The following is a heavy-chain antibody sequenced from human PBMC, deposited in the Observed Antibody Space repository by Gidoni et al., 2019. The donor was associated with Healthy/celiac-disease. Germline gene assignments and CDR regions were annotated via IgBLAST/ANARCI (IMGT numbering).Heavy chain of an antibody. V-gene: IGHV3-7*01. Sequence: EVQLVESGGGLVQPGGSLSVSCAASGFTFSSYCMSWVRQAPGKGLEWVANIKQDGSEKYYVDSVKGRFTISRDNAKNSLYLQMNSLRAEDTAVYYCARQRGYSYAFDYWGQGTLVTVSS. CDR3: ARQRGYSYAFDY. J-gene: IGHJ4*02. D-gene: IGHD5-18*01. CDR1: GFTFSSYC. CDR2: IKQDGSEK.